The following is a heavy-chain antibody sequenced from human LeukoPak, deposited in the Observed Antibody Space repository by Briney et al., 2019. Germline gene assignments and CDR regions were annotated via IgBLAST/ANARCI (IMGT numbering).Heavy chain of an antibody. J-gene: IGHJ4*02. V-gene: IGHV1-2*06. CDR1: GYTFTGYY. D-gene: IGHD6-13*01. CDR3: ARDEIAADQVFDY. CDR2: INPNSGGT. Sequence: ASVKVSCKASGYTFTGYYMHWVRQAPGQGLEWMGRINPNSGGTNYARKLQGRVTMTTDTSTSTAYMELRSLRSDDTAVYYCARDEIAADQVFDYWGQGTLVTVSS.